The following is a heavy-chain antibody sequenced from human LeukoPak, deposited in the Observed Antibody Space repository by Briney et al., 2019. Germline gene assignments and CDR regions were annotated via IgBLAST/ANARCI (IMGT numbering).Heavy chain of an antibody. J-gene: IGHJ4*02. V-gene: IGHV5-51*01. Sequence: GESLKISCKGSGYSFTSYWIGWVRQMPGKGLEWMGIIYPGDTDTRYSPSFRGQVTISADKSISTAYLQWSSLEASDTGIFYCARRADYGVYSAYAHWGQGTLVTVSS. CDR3: ARRADYGVYSAYAH. CDR1: GYSFTSYW. D-gene: IGHD4-17*01. CDR2: IYPGDTDT.